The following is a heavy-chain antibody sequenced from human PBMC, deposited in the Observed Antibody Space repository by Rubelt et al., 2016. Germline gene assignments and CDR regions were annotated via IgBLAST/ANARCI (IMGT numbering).Heavy chain of an antibody. V-gene: IGHV4-34*01. CDR3: ARATSVTATPYFDY. Sequence: QVQLQQWGAGLLKPSETLSLTCAVYGGSFSSYYWSWIRQPPGKGLEWVGEINHSGSTNYNPSLKSRVTISLDTSKNQFSLNLSSVTAADTAVYYCARATSVTATPYFDYWGQGTLVTVSS. CDR2: INHSGST. J-gene: IGHJ4*02. D-gene: IGHD2-21*02. CDR1: GGSFSSYY.